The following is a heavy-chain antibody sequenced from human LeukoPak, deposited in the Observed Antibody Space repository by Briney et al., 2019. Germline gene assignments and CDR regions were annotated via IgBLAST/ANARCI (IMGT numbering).Heavy chain of an antibody. Sequence: GGSLRLSCTASGFTFGDYAMSWVRQAPGKGLEWVGFIRSKAYGGTTEYAASVKGRFTISRDDSKSIAYLQMNSLKTEDTAVYYCTRDHEVVVTHAFDIWGQGTMVTVSS. V-gene: IGHV3-49*04. CDR2: IRSKAYGGTT. CDR1: GFTFGDYA. D-gene: IGHD3-22*01. J-gene: IGHJ3*02. CDR3: TRDHEVVVTHAFDI.